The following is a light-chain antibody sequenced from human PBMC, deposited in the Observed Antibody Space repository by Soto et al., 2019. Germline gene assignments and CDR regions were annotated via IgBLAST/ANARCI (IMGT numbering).Light chain of an antibody. CDR1: SGSVSTSYY. CDR3: VLYMGSGISV. Sequence: QTVVTQEPSFSVSPGGTVTLTCGLSSGSVSTSYYPSWYQQTPGQAPRTLIYNTYTLSSGVPDRFSASILGDKAALTITGAQADDESDYYCVLYMGSGISVFGGGTKLTVL. J-gene: IGLJ2*01. CDR2: NTY. V-gene: IGLV8-61*01.